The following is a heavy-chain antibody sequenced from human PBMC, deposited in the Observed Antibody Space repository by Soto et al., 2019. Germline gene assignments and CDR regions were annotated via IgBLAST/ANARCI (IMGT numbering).Heavy chain of an antibody. CDR1: GFTFSSYG. J-gene: IGHJ4*02. CDR3: ARDYHYGDYRALDY. CDR2: IWYDGSNK. Sequence: QVQLVESGGGVVQPGRSLRLSCAASGFTFSSYGMHWVRQAPGKGLEWVAVIWYDGSNKYYADSVKGRFTISRDNSKNTLYLQMNSLRAEDTAVYYCARDYHYGDYRALDYWGQGTLVTVSS. V-gene: IGHV3-33*01. D-gene: IGHD4-17*01.